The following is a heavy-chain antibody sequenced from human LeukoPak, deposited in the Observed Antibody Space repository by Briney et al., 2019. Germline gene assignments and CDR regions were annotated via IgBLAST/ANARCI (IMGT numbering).Heavy chain of an antibody. D-gene: IGHD3-22*01. CDR3: GRGGSSGYNYNAFDV. CDR1: GFTLRSYE. CDR2: ISISGSTI. J-gene: IGHJ3*01. V-gene: IGHV3-48*03. Sequence: HPGGSLRLSCAASGFTLRSYEMNWVRQGPGKGLERVSYISISGSTIYYADSVNGRFTISRDIAKNSLYLQMNSLRPEDTAVYYCGRGGSSGYNYNAFDVWGQGTRVTVSS.